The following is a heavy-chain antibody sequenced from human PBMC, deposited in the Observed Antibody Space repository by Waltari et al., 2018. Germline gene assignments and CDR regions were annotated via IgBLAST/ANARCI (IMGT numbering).Heavy chain of an antibody. Sequence: QVQLQESGPGLVKPSETLSLTCAVSGYSIRSGYYWGWIRQPPGKGLEWIGSIYHSGSTYYNPSLKSRVTISVDASKNQFSLKLSSVTAADTAVYYCARARRLGYGANRYYFDYWGQGTLVTVSS. J-gene: IGHJ4*02. D-gene: IGHD5-18*01. CDR1: GYSIRSGYY. CDR2: IYHSGST. V-gene: IGHV4-38-2*01. CDR3: ARARRLGYGANRYYFDY.